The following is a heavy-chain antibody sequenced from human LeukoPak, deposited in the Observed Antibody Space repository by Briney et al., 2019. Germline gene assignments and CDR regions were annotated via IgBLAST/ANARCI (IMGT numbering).Heavy chain of an antibody. CDR2: SNAGNGNT. V-gene: IGHV1-3*02. D-gene: IGHD6-6*01. J-gene: IGHJ4*02. CDR1: GYTFTSYA. Sequence: ASVKVSCKASGYTFTSYAMHWVRQAPGQRLEWMGWSNAGNGNTKYSQEFQGRVTITRDTSASTAYMELSSLRSEDMAVYYCAKDRSSSGEWYFDYWGQGTLVTVSS. CDR3: AKDRSSSGEWYFDY.